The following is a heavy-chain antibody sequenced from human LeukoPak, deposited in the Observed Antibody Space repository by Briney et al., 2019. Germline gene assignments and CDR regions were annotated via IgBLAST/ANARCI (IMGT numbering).Heavy chain of an antibody. CDR3: ARSTHYCDSSGYFLGMDV. Sequence: SQTLSLTCAISGDSVSSNSAAWNWIRQSPSRGLEWLGRTYYRSKWYNDYAVSVKSRITINPDTSKNQFSLQLNSVTPEDTAVYYCARSTHYCDSSGYFLGMDVWGQGTTVTVSS. D-gene: IGHD3-22*01. V-gene: IGHV6-1*01. CDR1: GDSVSSNSAA. CDR2: TYYRSKWYN. J-gene: IGHJ6*02.